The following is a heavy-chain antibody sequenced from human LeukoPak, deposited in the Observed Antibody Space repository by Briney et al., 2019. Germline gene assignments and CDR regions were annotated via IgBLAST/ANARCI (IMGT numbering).Heavy chain of an antibody. D-gene: IGHD4-23*01. CDR3: ARNYGGYYYGMDV. V-gene: IGHV4-30-4*01. CDR2: IYYSGST. CDR1: GGSISSGDYY. J-gene: IGHJ6*02. Sequence: SETLSLTCTVSGGSISSGDYYWSWIRQPPGKGLEWIGYIYYSGSTYYNPSLKSRVTISVDTSKNQFSLKLSSVTAADTAVYYCARNYGGYYYGMDVRGQGTTVTVSS.